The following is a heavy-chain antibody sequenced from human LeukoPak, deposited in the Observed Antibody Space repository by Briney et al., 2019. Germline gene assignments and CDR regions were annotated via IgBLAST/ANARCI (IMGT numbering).Heavy chain of an antibody. CDR1: GFTFRNYN. J-gene: IGHJ5*02. V-gene: IGHV3-21*01. CDR3: ARQRGYCSSGVCRGWFDP. Sequence: GGSLRLSCAASGFTFRNYNVNWVRQAPGKGLEWVSSISESSSFIQYADSLKGRFAISRDNAKNSLYLQMNSLRAEDTAVYYCARQRGYCSSGVCRGWFDPWGQGTLVTVSS. CDR2: ISESSSFI. D-gene: IGHD2-8*01.